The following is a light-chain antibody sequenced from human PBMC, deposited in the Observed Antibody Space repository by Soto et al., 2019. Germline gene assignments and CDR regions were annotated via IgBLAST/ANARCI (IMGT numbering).Light chain of an antibody. CDR2: EDS. J-gene: IGLJ1*01. CDR1: SSDVGSYNL. CDR3: CSYAGSILYV. Sequence: QSVLTQPASVSGSPGQSIAISCTGTSSDVGSYNLGSWYQQHPGKAPKLMIYEDSKRPSRVSNRFSGYKSGNTASLTISGLQSEDEADYYCCSYAGSILYVFGTGTKVTVL. V-gene: IGLV2-23*01.